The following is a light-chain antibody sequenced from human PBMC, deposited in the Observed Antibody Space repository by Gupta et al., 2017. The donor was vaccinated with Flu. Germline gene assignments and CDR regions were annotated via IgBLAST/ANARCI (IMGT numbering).Light chain of an antibody. Sequence: EIVLTQSPGTLSLSPGERATLSCRASQSVSSSYLAWYQQKPGQAPRLLIYGASSRATGSPARFSGSGSATDFTLTSLRREHEDFDVYYVQQYGSWTFGQWTKVEIK. J-gene: IGKJ1*01. CDR1: QSVSSSY. CDR2: GAS. CDR3: QQYGSWT. V-gene: IGKV3-20*01.